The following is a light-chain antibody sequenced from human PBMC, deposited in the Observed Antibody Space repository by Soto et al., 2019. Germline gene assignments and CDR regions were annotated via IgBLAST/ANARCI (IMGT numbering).Light chain of an antibody. CDR3: SSYTSSSTLEGV. CDR2: EVS. V-gene: IGLV2-14*01. CDR1: SSDVGGYNY. J-gene: IGLJ1*01. Sequence: QSALTQPASASGSPGQSITISCTGTSSDVGGYNYVSWYQQHPGKAPKLMIYEVSNRPSGVSNRFSGSKSGNTASLTISGLQAEDEADYYCSSYTSSSTLEGVFGTGTKLTVL.